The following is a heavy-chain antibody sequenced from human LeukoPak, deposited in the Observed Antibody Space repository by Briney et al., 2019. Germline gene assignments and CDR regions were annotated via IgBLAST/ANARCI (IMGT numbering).Heavy chain of an antibody. CDR3: ARDFSGYGALWFDP. CDR1: GFTFDDYA. Sequence: PGGSLRLSCAASGFTFDDYAMHWVRQAPGKGLEWVSGISWNSGSIGYADSVKGRFTISRDNAKNSLYLQMNSLRAEDTAVYYCARDFSGYGALWFDPWGQGTLVTVSS. V-gene: IGHV3-9*01. D-gene: IGHD6-25*01. J-gene: IGHJ5*02. CDR2: ISWNSGSI.